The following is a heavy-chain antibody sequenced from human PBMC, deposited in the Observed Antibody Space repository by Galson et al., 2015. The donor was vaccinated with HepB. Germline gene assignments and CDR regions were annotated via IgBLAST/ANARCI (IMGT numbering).Heavy chain of an antibody. CDR3: AKDRLSKDIVATVGGGFCY. Sequence: SLRLSCAASGFTFSSYGMHWVRQAPGKGLEWVAVMSYSGSNKFYADSVKGRFTISRDNSKNTLYLQMDSLRAEDTAVYYCAKDRLSKDIVATVGGGFCYWGQGTLVTVSS. V-gene: IGHV3-30*18. J-gene: IGHJ4*01. D-gene: IGHD5-12*01. CDR2: MSYSGSNK. CDR1: GFTFSSYG.